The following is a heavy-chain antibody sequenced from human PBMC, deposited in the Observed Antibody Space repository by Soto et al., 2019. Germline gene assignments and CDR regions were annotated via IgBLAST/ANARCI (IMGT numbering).Heavy chain of an antibody. CDR3: ASQFAELLADAFDI. CDR1: GDSISSRNW. CDR2: IYHSGST. J-gene: IGHJ3*02. Sequence: QVQLQESGPGLVKPSGTLSLTCAVSGDSISSRNWWNWVSQPPGKGLEWIGKIYHSGSTNYNPSLTSRVTISVDRSKNQFSLKLNSVTAADTGVYYCASQFAELLADAFDIWGQGTMVTVSS. D-gene: IGHD3-10*01. V-gene: IGHV4-4*02.